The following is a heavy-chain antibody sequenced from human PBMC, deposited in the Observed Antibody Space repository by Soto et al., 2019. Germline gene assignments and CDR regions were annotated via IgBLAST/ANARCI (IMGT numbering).Heavy chain of an antibody. Sequence: GTSVKVSCKASGGTFSSYTISWVRQAPGQGLEWMGRIIPILGIANYAQKFQGRGTITADKSTSTAYMELSSLRSEDTAVYYCAMEYCSSTSCYRDYWGQGTLVTVSS. CDR1: GGTFSSYT. CDR2: IIPILGIA. D-gene: IGHD2-2*02. J-gene: IGHJ4*02. CDR3: AMEYCSSTSCYRDY. V-gene: IGHV1-69*02.